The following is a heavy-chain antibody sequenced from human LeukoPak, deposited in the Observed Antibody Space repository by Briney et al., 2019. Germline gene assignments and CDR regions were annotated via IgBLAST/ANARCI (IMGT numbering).Heavy chain of an antibody. CDR1: GFTFSSYA. V-gene: IGHV3-30*04. CDR3: ARDLRAGWVAGHPDY. J-gene: IGHJ4*02. Sequence: PPGGSLRLSCAASGFTFSSYAMHWVRQAPGKGLEWVAVISYDGSNKYYADSVKGRFTISRDNSKNTLYLQMNSLRAEDTAVYYCARDLRAGWVAGHPDYWGQGTLVTVSS. CDR2: ISYDGSNK. D-gene: IGHD6-19*01.